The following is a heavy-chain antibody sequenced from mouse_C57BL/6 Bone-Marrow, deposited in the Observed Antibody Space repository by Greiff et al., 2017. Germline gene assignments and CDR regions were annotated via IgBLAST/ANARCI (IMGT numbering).Heavy chain of an antibody. CDR3: AVVYGSSTWVAY. Sequence: VQLQQSGPELVKPGASVKISCKASGYTFTDYYINWVKQRPGQGLEWIGWIFPGSGSTYYNEKFKGKATLTVDKSSSTAYMLLSSLTSEDSAVXFVAVVYGSSTWVAYWGQGTLVTVSA. CDR1: GYTFTDYY. J-gene: IGHJ3*01. D-gene: IGHD1-1*01. V-gene: IGHV1-75*01. CDR2: IFPGSGST.